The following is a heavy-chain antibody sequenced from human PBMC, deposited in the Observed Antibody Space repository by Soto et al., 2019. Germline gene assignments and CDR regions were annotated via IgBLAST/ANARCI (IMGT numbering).Heavy chain of an antibody. CDR1: GFTFSSYW. V-gene: IGHV3-74*01. Sequence: LRLSCAASGFTFSSYWMHWVRQAPGKGLVWVSRINSDGSSTSYADSVKGRFTISRDNAKNTLYLQMNSLRAEDTAVYYCAKSLGFCNSAACSPPFYYVMDVWGQGTTVTVSS. J-gene: IGHJ6*02. D-gene: IGHD2-15*01. CDR3: AKSLGFCNSAACSPPFYYVMDV. CDR2: INSDGSST.